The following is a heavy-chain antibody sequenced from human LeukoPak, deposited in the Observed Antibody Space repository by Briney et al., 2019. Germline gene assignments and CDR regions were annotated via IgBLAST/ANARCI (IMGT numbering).Heavy chain of an antibody. CDR1: GFTFDDYA. Sequence: AGRSLRLSCAASGFTFDDYAMHWVRQAPGKGLEWVSGISWNSGSIGYADSVKGRFTISRDNAKNSLYLQMNSLRAEDMALYYCAKEGWNYARDYWGQGTLVTVSS. D-gene: IGHD1-7*01. V-gene: IGHV3-9*03. CDR3: AKEGWNYARDY. CDR2: ISWNSGSI. J-gene: IGHJ4*02.